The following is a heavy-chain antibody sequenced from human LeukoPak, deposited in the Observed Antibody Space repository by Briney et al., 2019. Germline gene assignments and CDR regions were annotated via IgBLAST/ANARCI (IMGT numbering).Heavy chain of an antibody. CDR3: AKDLRYFDPRGYGMDV. D-gene: IGHD3-9*01. V-gene: IGHV3-23*01. CDR2: ISGSGGST. Sequence: PGGSPRLSCAASGFTFSSYAMSWVRQAPGKGLEWVSAISGSGGSTYYADSVKGRFTISRDNSKNTLYLQMNSLRAEDTAVYYCAKDLRYFDPRGYGMDVWGQGTTVAVSS. CDR1: GFTFSSYA. J-gene: IGHJ6*02.